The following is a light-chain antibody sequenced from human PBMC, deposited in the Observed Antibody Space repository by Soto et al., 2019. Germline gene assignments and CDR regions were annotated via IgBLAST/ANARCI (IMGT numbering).Light chain of an antibody. CDR2: AAS. J-gene: IGKJ4*01. CDR1: ESISRY. Sequence: DIQMTQSPSSLSASVGDRVTITCRASESISRYLNWYQQKPGKAPKLLIYAASSLQSGVPSRFXGSGSGTDFTLTISSLQPEDFATYYCQQSYSTPRLTFGGGTKVEIK. V-gene: IGKV1-39*01. CDR3: QQSYSTPRLT.